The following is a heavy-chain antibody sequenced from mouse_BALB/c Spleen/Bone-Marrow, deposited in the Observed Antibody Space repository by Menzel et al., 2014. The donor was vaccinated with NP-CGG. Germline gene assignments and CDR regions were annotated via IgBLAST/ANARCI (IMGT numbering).Heavy chain of an antibody. CDR3: SRSDYRYDPLAY. D-gene: IGHD2-14*01. V-gene: IGHV1-69*01. Sequence: VQLQQSGAELVMPGASVKMSCKASGHTFTDYWMHWVKQRPGQGLEWIGAIDTSDSYTSYNQKFKGKATLTVDESSNTAYMQPSSLTSEDSAVYYCSRSDYRYDPLAYWGQGTLVTVSA. J-gene: IGHJ3*01. CDR2: IDTSDSYT. CDR1: GHTFTDYW.